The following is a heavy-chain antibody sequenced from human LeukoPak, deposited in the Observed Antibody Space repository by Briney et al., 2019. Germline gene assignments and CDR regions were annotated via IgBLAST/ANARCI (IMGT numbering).Heavy chain of an antibody. V-gene: IGHV3-7*01. J-gene: IGHJ4*02. CDR1: GFTFSDYY. CDR2: IKQDGSEE. CDR3: VRDRGRASVDY. D-gene: IGHD1-26*01. Sequence: GGSLRLSCAASGFTFSDYYMSWVRQAPGKGLEWVANIKQDGSEEYYVGSVKGRFTISRDDAKNSLFVQMNSLRAEDTAVYYCVRDRGRASVDYWGQGTLVTVSS.